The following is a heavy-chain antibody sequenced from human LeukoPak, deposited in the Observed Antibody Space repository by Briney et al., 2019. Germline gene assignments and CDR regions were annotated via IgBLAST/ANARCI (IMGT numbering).Heavy chain of an antibody. Sequence: AGGSLRLSCAASGFTVSGNYMNWVRQAPGKGLEWVSLIYSGSNTNYADSVKGRFTISRDSSKNTLYLQMNSLRVEDTAVYYCAKGPRPGSSGYPNLDHWGQGTLVTVSS. V-gene: IGHV3-53*01. CDR1: GFTVSGNY. D-gene: IGHD3-22*01. CDR2: IYSGSNT. CDR3: AKGPRPGSSGYPNLDH. J-gene: IGHJ4*02.